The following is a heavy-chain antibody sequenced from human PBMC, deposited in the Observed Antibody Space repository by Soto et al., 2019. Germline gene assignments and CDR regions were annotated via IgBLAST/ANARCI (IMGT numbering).Heavy chain of an antibody. CDR2: ISYDGSNK. Sequence: GGSLRLSCAASGFTFSSYAMHCVRQAPGKGLEWVAVISYDGSNKYYADSVKGRFTISRDNSKNTLYLQMNSLRAEDTAVYYCAREMKPHLTFYGTDDWGQGNLVTVSS. V-gene: IGHV3-30-3*01. CDR3: AREMKPHLTFYGTDD. D-gene: IGHD3-10*01. CDR1: GFTFSSYA. J-gene: IGHJ4*02.